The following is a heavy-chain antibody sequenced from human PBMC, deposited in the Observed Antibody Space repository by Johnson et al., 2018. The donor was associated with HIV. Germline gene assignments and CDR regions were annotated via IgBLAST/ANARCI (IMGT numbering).Heavy chain of an antibody. CDR1: GFTFDDYG. Sequence: VQLVESGGGVVRPGGSLKVSCAASGFTFDDYGMSWVRQAPGKGLEWVSGINWNGGSTGYADSVKGRFTIARDNAKSSLFLQMNSLRAEDTALYYCAREGPTYYYDSTKGVFDIWGQGTMVTVSS. CDR3: AREGPTYYYDSTKGVFDI. J-gene: IGHJ3*02. V-gene: IGHV3-20*04. CDR2: INWNGGST. D-gene: IGHD3-22*01.